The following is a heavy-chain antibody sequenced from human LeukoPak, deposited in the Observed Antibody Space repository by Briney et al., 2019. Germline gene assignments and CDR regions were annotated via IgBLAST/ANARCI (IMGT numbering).Heavy chain of an antibody. CDR2: INPSGGDT. Sequence: ASVKVSCKASGSSFTSHYMHWVRQAPGQGLEWMGVINPSGGDTRNAQNFQGRVTISRDTSTTIVYMELSSLRSEDTAVYFCAAQVMGGFAGNWFDPWGQGTLVTVSS. D-gene: IGHD3-16*01. V-gene: IGHV1-46*03. CDR1: GSSFTSHY. J-gene: IGHJ5*02. CDR3: AAQVMGGFAGNWFDP.